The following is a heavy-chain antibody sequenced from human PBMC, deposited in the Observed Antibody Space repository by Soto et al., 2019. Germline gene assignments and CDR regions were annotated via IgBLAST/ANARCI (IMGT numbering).Heavy chain of an antibody. CDR3: AREGVKQLWQAGDYYYYGVDV. Sequence: SETLSLTCTVSGGSLRSSSYFWGWIRQPPGKGLEWIGSIYNSGSTYYTPSLKSRVTISVDTSKNQFSLKLTSATAADTAVYYCAREGVKQLWQAGDYYYYGVDVWGQGTTVTVSS. CDR2: IYNSGST. D-gene: IGHD5-18*01. V-gene: IGHV4-39*07. CDR1: GGSLRSSSYF. J-gene: IGHJ6*02.